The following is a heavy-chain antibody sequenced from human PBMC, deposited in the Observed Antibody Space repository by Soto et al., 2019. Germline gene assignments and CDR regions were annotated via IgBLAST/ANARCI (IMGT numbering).Heavy chain of an antibody. V-gene: IGHV3-30*18. CDR3: AKEYNEEELLWFGEVPHYGMDV. CDR1: GFTFSSYG. D-gene: IGHD3-10*01. Sequence: QVQLVESGGGVVQPGRSLRLSCAASGFTFSSYGMHWVRQAPGKGLEWVAVISYDGSNKYYPDSVKGRFTISRDNSKKTLYLQTNSPRAEDTAVYYCAKEYNEEELLWFGEVPHYGMDVWGQGTTVTVSS. CDR2: ISYDGSNK. J-gene: IGHJ6*01.